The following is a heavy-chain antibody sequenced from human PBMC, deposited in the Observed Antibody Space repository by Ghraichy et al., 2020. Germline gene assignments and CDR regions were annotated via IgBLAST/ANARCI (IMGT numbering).Heavy chain of an antibody. D-gene: IGHD2-15*01. CDR1: GGSFSGYY. Sequence: SETLSLTCVVYGGSFSGYYWSWIRQPPGKGLEWIGEINHSGSTNYNPSLKSRVTISVDTSKNQFSLKLSSVTAADTAVYYCARAVRALYCSGAGCYIGLDSWGQGTVVTVSS. V-gene: IGHV4-34*01. CDR2: INHSGST. J-gene: IGHJ4*02. CDR3: ARAVRALYCSGAGCYIGLDS.